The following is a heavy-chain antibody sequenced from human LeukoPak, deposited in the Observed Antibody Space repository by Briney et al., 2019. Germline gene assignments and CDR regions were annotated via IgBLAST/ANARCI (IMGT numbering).Heavy chain of an antibody. CDR1: GGSFSGYY. CDR3: ARRSKKPRNDAFDI. CDR2: INHSGST. J-gene: IGHJ3*02. V-gene: IGHV4-34*01. Sequence: SETLSLTCAVYGGSFSGYYWSWIRQPPGKGLEWIGEINHSGSTNHNPSLKSRVTISVDTSKNQFSLKLSSVTAADTAVYYCARRSKKPRNDAFDIWGQGTMVTVSS. D-gene: IGHD2-2*01.